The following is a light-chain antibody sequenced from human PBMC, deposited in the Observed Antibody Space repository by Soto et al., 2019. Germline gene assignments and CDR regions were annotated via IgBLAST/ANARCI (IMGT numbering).Light chain of an antibody. CDR1: QGISTY. CDR2: AAS. CDR3: QQSYSTKWE. Sequence: DIQMTQSPSSLSASVGDRVTITCRASQGISTYLNGYQQKPGKAPKLLIYAASSLQSGVPSRFSGSGSETYFTLTISSMQPEDFETYSCQQSYSTKWEFGPGTKVDI. V-gene: IGKV1-39*01. J-gene: IGKJ1*01.